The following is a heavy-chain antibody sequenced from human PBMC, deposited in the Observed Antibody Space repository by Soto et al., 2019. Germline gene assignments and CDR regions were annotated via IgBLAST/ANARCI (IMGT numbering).Heavy chain of an antibody. CDR3: ARGGGFDSFDY. CDR1: GASITYGAYS. J-gene: IGHJ4*02. Sequence: QLQLHMSGSGLVKPSQTLSLTCTVSGASITYGAYSWSWIRQTPGKGLEWIGYINHLETTFYNPSFESRLTLSIDRTKNQFSLNLKSMSAADSAVYFCARGGGFDSFDYWGQGILVTVSS. CDR2: INHLETT. V-gene: IGHV4-30-2*01. D-gene: IGHD3-10*01.